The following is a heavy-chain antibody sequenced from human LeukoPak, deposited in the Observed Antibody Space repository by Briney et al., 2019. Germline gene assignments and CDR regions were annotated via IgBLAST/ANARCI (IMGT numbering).Heavy chain of an antibody. CDR3: ATQARGYFYY. CDR2: FDPEDGET. Sequence: ASVKVSCTVSGYTLTELAMHWVRQAPGKGLEWMGGFDPEDGETIYAQKFQGRVTMTEDTSTDTAYMELGSLGSEDTAVYYCATQARGYFYYWGQGTLVTVSS. CDR1: GYTLTELA. J-gene: IGHJ4*02. V-gene: IGHV1-24*01.